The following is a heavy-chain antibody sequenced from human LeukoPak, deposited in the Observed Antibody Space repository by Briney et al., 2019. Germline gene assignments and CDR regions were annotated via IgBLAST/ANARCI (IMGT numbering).Heavy chain of an antibody. CDR3: ARGSEGYYDFWSGQRLNYFDY. CDR1: GGTFSSYA. D-gene: IGHD3-3*01. CDR2: IIPIFGTA. V-gene: IGHV1-69*13. Sequence: SVKVSCKASGGTFSSYAISWVRQAPGQGLEWMGGIIPIFGTANYAQKFQGRVTITADESTSTAYMELSSLRSEDTAVYYRARGSEGYYDFWSGQRLNYFDYWGQGTLVTVSS. J-gene: IGHJ4*02.